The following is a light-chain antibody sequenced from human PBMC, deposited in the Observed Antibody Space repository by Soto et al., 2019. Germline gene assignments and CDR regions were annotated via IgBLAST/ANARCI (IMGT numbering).Light chain of an antibody. CDR2: TVS. CDR3: MQGTHWPPT. J-gene: IGKJ1*01. CDR1: QSVVYSDGNAY. Sequence: DVVMTQSPPSLPVTLGQPASISCRSSQSVVYSDGNAYLNWFQQRPGQSPRLLIYTVSNRDSGVPDRFSGGGSGTDFTLKISRVEAEDVGIYYCMQGTHWPPTFGQGTRVEI. V-gene: IGKV2-30*01.